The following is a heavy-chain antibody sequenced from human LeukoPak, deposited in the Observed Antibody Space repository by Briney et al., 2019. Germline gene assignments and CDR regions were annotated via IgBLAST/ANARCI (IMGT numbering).Heavy chain of an antibody. V-gene: IGHV4-30-2*01. CDR3: ARDTHSSGYFLGFDP. J-gene: IGHJ5*02. CDR2: IYHSGST. Sequence: PSQTLSLTCDVSGGSISSGLYSWSWIRQPPGKGLEWIGYIYHSGSTYYNPSLKSRVTISVDRSKNQFSLKLSSVTAADTAVYYCARDTHSSGYFLGFDPWGQGTLVTVSS. D-gene: IGHD3-22*01. CDR1: GGSISSGLYS.